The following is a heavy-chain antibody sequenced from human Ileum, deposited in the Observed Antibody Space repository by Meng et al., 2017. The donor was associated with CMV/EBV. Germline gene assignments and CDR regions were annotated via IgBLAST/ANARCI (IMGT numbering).Heavy chain of an antibody. Sequence: HGKRVELGGRLVKPGGSLRTACAASGFTFSDYQINWIRQAPGKGLEWISYISDSGIYTKYTDSVKGRFTISRDNDKDSVYLQMDSLRDEDTAVYFCAREGGPKRFDSWGQGTLVTVSS. D-gene: IGHD2-15*01. CDR2: ISDSGIYT. CDR3: AREGGPKRFDS. CDR1: GFTFSDYQ. V-gene: IGHV3-11*06. J-gene: IGHJ4*02.